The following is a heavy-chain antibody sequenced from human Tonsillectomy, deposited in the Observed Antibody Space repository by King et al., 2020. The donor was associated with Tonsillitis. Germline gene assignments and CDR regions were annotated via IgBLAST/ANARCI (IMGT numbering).Heavy chain of an antibody. D-gene: IGHD3-22*01. CDR1: GYTFTSYY. V-gene: IGHV1-46*01. CDR3: ARGGRSMVVVDDGFDI. J-gene: IGHJ3*02. Sequence: VQLVQSGAEVKRPGASVQVSCKASGYTFTSYYIHWVRHAPGEGLEWMGIIHPRNGGTSYSQKFQGRVTMTRDTSTNTEYMELSSLRTEDTAVYYCARGGRSMVVVDDGFDIWGQGTMVTVSS. CDR2: IHPRNGGT.